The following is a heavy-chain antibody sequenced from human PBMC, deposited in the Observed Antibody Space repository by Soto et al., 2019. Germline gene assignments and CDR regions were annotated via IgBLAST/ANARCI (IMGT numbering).Heavy chain of an antibody. V-gene: IGHV3-30-3*01. Sequence: GGSLRLSCAASGFTFSSYAMHWVRQAPGKGLEWVAVISYDGSNKYYADSVKGRFTISRDNSKNTLYLQMNSLRAEDTAVYYCASTTFSIFGVPNDYWGQGTLVTVSS. D-gene: IGHD3-3*01. CDR1: GFTFSSYA. J-gene: IGHJ4*02. CDR3: ASTTFSIFGVPNDY. CDR2: ISYDGSNK.